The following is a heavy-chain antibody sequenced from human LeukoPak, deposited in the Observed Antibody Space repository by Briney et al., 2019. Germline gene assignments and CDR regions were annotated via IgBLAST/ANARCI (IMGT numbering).Heavy chain of an antibody. Sequence: GSLRLSCAASGFTVSSNYMSWVRQALGKGLEWVSVIYSGGSTYYAASVKGRFTISRDNSKNTLYLQMNSLRAEDTAVYYCARDDYYDSSGPDYWGQGTLVTVSS. V-gene: IGHV3-66*01. J-gene: IGHJ4*02. CDR1: GFTVSSNY. CDR3: ARDDYYDSSGPDY. CDR2: IYSGGST. D-gene: IGHD3-22*01.